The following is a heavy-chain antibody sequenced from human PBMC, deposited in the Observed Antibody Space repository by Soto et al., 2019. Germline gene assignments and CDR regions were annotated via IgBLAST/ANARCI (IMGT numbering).Heavy chain of an antibody. D-gene: IGHD3-16*01. Sequence: GESLNISCQGSGYSFSNYWIGWVRQMPGKGLEWMGITYPGDSDTRYSPSFQGQVTISADNSISTAYLQWSSLKASDSAMYFCARLPPRLITVGGEAIYSYYGMDVWGQGTTVTVSS. CDR2: TYPGDSDT. CDR3: ARLPPRLITVGGEAIYSYYGMDV. V-gene: IGHV5-51*01. J-gene: IGHJ6*02. CDR1: GYSFSNYW.